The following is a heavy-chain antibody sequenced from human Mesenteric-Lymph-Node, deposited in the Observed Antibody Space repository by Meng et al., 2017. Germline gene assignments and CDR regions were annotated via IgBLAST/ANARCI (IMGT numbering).Heavy chain of an antibody. CDR3: ARGYSSGWYEGWFDP. V-gene: IGHV4-59*10. CDR1: GGSFSSYY. Sequence: SETLSLTCAVYGGSFSSYYWSWIRQPAGKGLEWIGRIYTSGSTNYNPSLKSRVTMSVDTSKNQFSLKLSSVTAADTAVYYCARGYSSGWYEGWFDPWGQGTLVTVSS. CDR2: IYTSGST. J-gene: IGHJ5*02. D-gene: IGHD6-19*01.